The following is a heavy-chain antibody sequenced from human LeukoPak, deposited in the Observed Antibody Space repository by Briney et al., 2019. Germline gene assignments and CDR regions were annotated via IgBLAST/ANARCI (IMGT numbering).Heavy chain of an antibody. J-gene: IGHJ4*02. Sequence: ASVKVSCKASGYTFTSYGVSWVRQAPGQGLEWMGWISAYNGNTNYAQELQGRVTMTTDTSTSTAYMELRSLRSDDTAVYYCARDTVGATRRGFFDYWGQGTLVTVSS. CDR2: ISAYNGNT. D-gene: IGHD1-26*01. V-gene: IGHV1-18*01. CDR1: GYTFTSYG. CDR3: ARDTVGATRRGFFDY.